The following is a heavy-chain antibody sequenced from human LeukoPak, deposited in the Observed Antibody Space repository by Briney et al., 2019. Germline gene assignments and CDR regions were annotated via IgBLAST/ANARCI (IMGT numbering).Heavy chain of an antibody. Sequence: GGSLRLSCAASGFTFSSYEMNWVRQAPGKGLEWVSYISSSGSTIYYADSVKGRFTISRDNAKNSLYLQMNSLRAEDTAVYYCAKDRRYSYGYYFDYWGQGTLVTVSS. J-gene: IGHJ4*02. V-gene: IGHV3-48*03. CDR1: GFTFSSYE. D-gene: IGHD5-18*01. CDR2: ISSSGSTI. CDR3: AKDRRYSYGYYFDY.